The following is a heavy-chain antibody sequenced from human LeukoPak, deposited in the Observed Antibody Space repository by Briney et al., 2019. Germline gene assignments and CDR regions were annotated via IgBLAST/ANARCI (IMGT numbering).Heavy chain of an antibody. D-gene: IGHD3-9*01. CDR2: ISGSGGST. Sequence: GGSLRLSCAASGFTFSSYAMSWVRQAPGKGLEWVSAISGSGGSTYYADSAKGRFTISRDNSKNTLYLQMNSLRAEDTAVYYCAKDSQALRYFDWPPGAWGQGTLVTVSS. V-gene: IGHV3-23*01. J-gene: IGHJ5*02. CDR1: GFTFSSYA. CDR3: AKDSQALRYFDWPPGA.